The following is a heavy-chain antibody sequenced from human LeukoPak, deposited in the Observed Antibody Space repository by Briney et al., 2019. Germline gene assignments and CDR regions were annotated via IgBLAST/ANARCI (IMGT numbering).Heavy chain of an antibody. CDR3: ARVLGPDDP. J-gene: IGHJ5*02. CDR1: GGSFSGYY. D-gene: IGHD2/OR15-2a*01. V-gene: IGHV4-34*01. Sequence: PSETLSLTCAVYGGSFSGYYWSWIRQPPGKGLEWIGEINHSGSTNYNPSLKSRVTISVDTSKNQFSLKLSSVTAADTAVYYCARVLGPDDPWGQGTLVTVSS. CDR2: INHSGST.